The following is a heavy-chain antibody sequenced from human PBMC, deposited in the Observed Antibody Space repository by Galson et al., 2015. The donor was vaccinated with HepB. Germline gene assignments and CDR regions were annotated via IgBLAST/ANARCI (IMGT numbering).Heavy chain of an antibody. CDR2: ISRSGRTI. V-gene: IGHV3-11*01. CDR3: VREMGLRGYHYGVDV. D-gene: IGHD4-17*01. J-gene: IGHJ6*02. CDR1: GFTFSDYY. Sequence: SLRLSCAVSGFTFSDYYMSWIRQALGKGLEWVSHISRSGRTIYYADSVKGRVTISRDNVKNSLYLQMNSLRAEDTAVYYCVREMGLRGYHYGVDVWGQGTTVTVSS.